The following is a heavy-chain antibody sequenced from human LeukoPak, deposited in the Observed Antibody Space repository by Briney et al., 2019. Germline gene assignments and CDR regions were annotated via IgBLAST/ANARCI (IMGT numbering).Heavy chain of an antibody. V-gene: IGHV4-39*07. J-gene: IGHJ4*02. D-gene: IGHD5-24*01. CDR3: ARVFPEMATIINYFDY. CDR2: IYYSGST. Sequence: SETLSLTCTVSGVSISSSSYYWGWIRQPPGKGLEWIGSIYYSGSTYYNPSLKSRVTISVDTSKNQFSLKLSSVTAADTAVYYCARVFPEMATIINYFDYWGQGTLVTVSS. CDR1: GVSISSSSYY.